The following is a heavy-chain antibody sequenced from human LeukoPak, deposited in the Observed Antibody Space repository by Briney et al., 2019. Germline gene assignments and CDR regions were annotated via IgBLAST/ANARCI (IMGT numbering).Heavy chain of an antibody. Sequence: GGSLRLPCAGSGFTFSTYAMSWVRQAPGKGLEWVSVVSGNADSTYYADSVKGRFTISRDNSKNTLYLQMNSLRAEDTAVYYCAKAILQDTAMVDYWGQGTLVTLSS. CDR1: GFTFSTYA. J-gene: IGHJ4*02. CDR2: VSGNADST. V-gene: IGHV3-23*01. D-gene: IGHD5-18*01. CDR3: AKAILQDTAMVDY.